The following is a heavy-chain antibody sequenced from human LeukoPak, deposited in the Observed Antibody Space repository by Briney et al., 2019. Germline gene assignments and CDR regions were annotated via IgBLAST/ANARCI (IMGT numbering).Heavy chain of an antibody. D-gene: IGHD6-13*01. J-gene: IGHJ4*02. V-gene: IGHV4-34*01. CDR3: ASDYVNPSGGGAAGGKVTPRRFDY. CDR2: INHSGST. CDR1: GVSFSGYY. Sequence: SETLSLTCAVYGVSFSGYYWSWLRQPPGKGLEWIGEINHSGSTNYNPSPKSRVTISVDTYKNQFSLKLSSVTPADTAVYYCASDYVNPSGGGAAGGKVTPRRFDYWGQGTLVTVSS.